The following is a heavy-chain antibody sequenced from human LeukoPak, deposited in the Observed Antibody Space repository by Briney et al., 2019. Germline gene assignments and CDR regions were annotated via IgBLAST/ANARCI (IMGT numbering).Heavy chain of an antibody. CDR1: RFTFSTSE. J-gene: IGHJ4*02. CDR3: AREVNWRFDY. Sequence: PGGSLRLSCVASRFTFSTSEMNWVRQAPGKGLEWVSYISSSGSIISYADSVKGRFTISRDNSKNTLYLQMGSLRGEDMAVYYCAREVNWRFDYWGQGTLVTVSS. CDR2: ISSSGSII. V-gene: IGHV3-48*03. D-gene: IGHD1-1*01.